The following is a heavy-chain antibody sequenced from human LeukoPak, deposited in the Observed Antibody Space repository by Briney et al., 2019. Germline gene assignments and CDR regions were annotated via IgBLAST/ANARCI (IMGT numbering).Heavy chain of an antibody. V-gene: IGHV4-34*01. CDR3: ARASYSGNLGGY. D-gene: IGHD1-26*01. Sequence: PSETRSLTCAVYGGSFSGYYWSWIRQPPGKGLEWIGEINHSGSTNYNPSLKSRVTISVDTSKNQFSLKLSSVTAADTAVYYCARASYSGNLGGYWGQGTLVTVSS. J-gene: IGHJ4*02. CDR2: INHSGST. CDR1: GGSFSGYY.